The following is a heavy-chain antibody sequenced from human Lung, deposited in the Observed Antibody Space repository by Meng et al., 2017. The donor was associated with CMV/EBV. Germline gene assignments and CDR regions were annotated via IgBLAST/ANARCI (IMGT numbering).Heavy chain of an antibody. CDR2: ISAYNGNT. V-gene: IGHV1-18*01. D-gene: IGHD2-15*01. Sequence: ASXXVSCKASGYTFTSSGTSWVRQAPGQGLEWMGWISAYNGNTNYAQKFQGRVTMTTDNSTSTAYMELRSLRSDDTAVDYCASGSWVGAFDIWGQGTMVTVSS. J-gene: IGHJ3*02. CDR3: ASGSWVGAFDI. CDR1: GYTFTSSG.